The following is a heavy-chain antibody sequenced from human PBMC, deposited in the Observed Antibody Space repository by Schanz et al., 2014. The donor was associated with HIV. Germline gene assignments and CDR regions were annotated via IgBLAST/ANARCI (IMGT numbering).Heavy chain of an antibody. D-gene: IGHD3-10*01. CDR1: GGSISSGDYY. Sequence: QVQLQESGPGLVKPSQTLSLTCTVSGGSISSGDYYWSWIRQPPGKGLEWIGYIYYSGSAYYNPSLKSRVTISVDTSKNQFSLKLSSVTAADTAVYYCARDSSLGNYYGSGIPSWYFDYWGQGTLVTVSS. CDR3: ARDSSLGNYYGSGIPSWYFDY. CDR2: IYYSGSA. J-gene: IGHJ4*02. V-gene: IGHV4-30-4*01.